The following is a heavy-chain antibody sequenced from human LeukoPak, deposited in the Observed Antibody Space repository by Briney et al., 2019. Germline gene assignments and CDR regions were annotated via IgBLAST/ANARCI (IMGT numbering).Heavy chain of an antibody. Sequence: PGGSLRLSCSPSGFTFRQYAMHWVRQAPGKGLEWVAVIWNDGSDKYYGDSVKGRFTISRDNSQRTVYLQLSSLRVEDTAVYYCAKDAERGFDFSNSLQSWGQGTLVTVSS. V-gene: IGHV3-33*06. CDR3: AKDAERGFDFSNSLQS. CDR1: GFTFRQYA. J-gene: IGHJ4*02. CDR2: IWNDGSDK. D-gene: IGHD4-11*01.